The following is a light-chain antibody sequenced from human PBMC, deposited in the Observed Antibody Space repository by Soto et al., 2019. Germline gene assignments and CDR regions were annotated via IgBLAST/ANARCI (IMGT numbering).Light chain of an antibody. CDR2: EVS. J-gene: IGLJ1*01. V-gene: IGLV2-23*02. Sequence: QSVMTQPAFVSGSPGQSITISCTGTSSDVGSYNLVSWYQQHPGKAPKLMIYEVSKRPSGVSNRFSGSKSANTASLTISGLQADDEADYYCCSYGGRSTYVFGTGTKLTVL. CDR3: CSYGGRSTYV. CDR1: SSDVGSYNL.